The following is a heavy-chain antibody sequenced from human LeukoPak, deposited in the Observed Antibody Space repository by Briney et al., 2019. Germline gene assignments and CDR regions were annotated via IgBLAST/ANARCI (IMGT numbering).Heavy chain of an antibody. Sequence: GGSLRLSCAASGFTFSSYAMSWVRQAPGKGLEWVSSIISGGSTYYADSVKGRFTISRDNSKNTLYLQMNSLRAEDTAVYYCAKDISNRLLWFGESHDHDAFDIWGQGTMVTVSS. CDR3: AKDISNRLLWFGESHDHDAFDI. V-gene: IGHV3-23*01. CDR1: GFTFSSYA. J-gene: IGHJ3*02. D-gene: IGHD3-10*01. CDR2: IISGGST.